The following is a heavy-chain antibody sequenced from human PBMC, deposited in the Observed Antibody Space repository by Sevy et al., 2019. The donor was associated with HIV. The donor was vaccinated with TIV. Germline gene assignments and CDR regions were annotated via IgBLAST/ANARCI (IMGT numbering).Heavy chain of an antibody. Sequence: GGSLRLSCAASGFTFHDYAMHWVRQAPGKGLEWVAVITWNSNKIVYADFVKGRLTISRDNANNSLYLQMNILTGADTALYYCAKVDGLVHWGQGTLVTVSS. V-gene: IGHV3-9*01. CDR1: GFTFHDYA. CDR2: ITWNSNKI. CDR3: AKVDGLVH. J-gene: IGHJ4*02.